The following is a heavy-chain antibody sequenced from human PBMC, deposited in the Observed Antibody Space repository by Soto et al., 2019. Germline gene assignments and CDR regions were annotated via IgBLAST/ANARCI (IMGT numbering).Heavy chain of an antibody. Sequence: QVQLVESGGGLVKPGGSLRLSCAASGFTFSDYFMSWMRQAPGKGLEWVTYISSSGDTKYYADSVKGRFTVSRDNTRNTMYLQMNSLRAEDTAVYHCAIAFDIWGQGTVVTVSS. CDR3: AIAFDI. V-gene: IGHV3-11*01. CDR2: ISSSGDTK. CDR1: GFTFSDYF. J-gene: IGHJ3*02.